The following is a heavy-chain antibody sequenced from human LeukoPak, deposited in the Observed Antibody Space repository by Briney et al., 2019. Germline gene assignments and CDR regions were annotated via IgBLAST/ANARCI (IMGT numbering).Heavy chain of an antibody. CDR2: ISGSGGGT. V-gene: IGHV3-23*01. Sequence: GGSLRLSCAVAGITLSNYGMSWVRQAPGKGLEWVAGISGSGGGTNYADSVKGRFTISRDNPRKTLYLQMNSLRAEDTAVYFCAKRGVVIRVILVGFYKEAYYFDSWRQGALVTVSA. CDR3: AKRGVVIRVILVGFYKEAYYFDS. J-gene: IGHJ4*02. CDR1: GITLSNYG. D-gene: IGHD3-22*01.